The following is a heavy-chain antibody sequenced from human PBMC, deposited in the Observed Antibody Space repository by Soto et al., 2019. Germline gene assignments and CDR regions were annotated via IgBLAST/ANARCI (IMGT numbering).Heavy chain of an antibody. V-gene: IGHV3-21*01. CDR1: GFTFSSYS. D-gene: IGHD1-26*01. CDR3: ARAVMGAAYDAFDI. J-gene: IGHJ3*02. CDR2: ISSSSSYI. Sequence: GGSLRLSYAASGFTFSSYSMNWVRQAPGKGLEWVSSISSSSSYIYYADSVKGRFTISRDNAKNSLYLQMNSLRAEDTAVYYCARAVMGAAYDAFDIWGQGTMVTVSS.